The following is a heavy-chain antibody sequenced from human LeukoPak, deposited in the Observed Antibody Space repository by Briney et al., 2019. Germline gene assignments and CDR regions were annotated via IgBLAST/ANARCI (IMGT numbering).Heavy chain of an antibody. CDR2: ISYDGSNK. J-gene: IGHJ4*02. Sequence: GGSLRLSCAASGFTFSSYGMHWVRQAPGKGLEWVVVISYDGSNKYYADSVKGRFTISRDNSKNTLYLQMNSLRAEDTAVYYCAKDFFTYYYDSSGPHDYWGQGTLVTVSS. CDR1: GFTFSSYG. CDR3: AKDFFTYYYDSSGPHDY. V-gene: IGHV3-30*18. D-gene: IGHD3-22*01.